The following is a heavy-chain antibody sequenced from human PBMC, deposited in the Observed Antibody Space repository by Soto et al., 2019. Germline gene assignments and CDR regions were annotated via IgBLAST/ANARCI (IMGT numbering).Heavy chain of an antibody. J-gene: IGHJ4*02. CDR2: IRPDGSET. V-gene: IGHV3-7*03. CDR3: AGWGGHDYNY. D-gene: IGHD4-4*01. Sequence: EVQLVQSGGGLVQPGGSLRLSCVGSGFTFTDFYMNWVRQAPGKGLAWVANIRPDGSETNYVESVKGRFTTSRDNAKISLFLQMNSLRADDTAVYYCAGWGGHDYNYWGQGILVTVSS. CDR1: GFTFTDFY.